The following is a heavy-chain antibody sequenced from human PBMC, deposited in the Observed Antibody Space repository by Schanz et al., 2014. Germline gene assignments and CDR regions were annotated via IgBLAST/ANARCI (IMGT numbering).Heavy chain of an antibody. CDR2: IKSDGSST. D-gene: IGHD5-18*01. J-gene: IGHJ4*02. V-gene: IGHV3-23*01. CDR1: GFTFSSYA. CDR3: VRVAFADPRLYRGMDRDIDY. Sequence: EVQLLESGGGLVQPGGSLRLSCAASGFTFSSYAMSWVRQAPGKGLEWVSRIKSDGSSTNYADSVKGRFTISRDNSKNTLYLQMNSLRAEDTAVYYCVRVAFADPRLYRGMDRDIDYWGQGTLVTVSS.